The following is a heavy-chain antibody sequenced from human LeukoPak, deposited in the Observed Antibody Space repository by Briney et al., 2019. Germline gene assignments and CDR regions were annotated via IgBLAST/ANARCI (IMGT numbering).Heavy chain of an antibody. CDR1: GDSISNSGYY. Sequence: PSETLSLTCTVSGDSISNSGYYWDWIRQSPGKGLEWIGSINHSGTTYYEPSLKSRVTISVDASKNQFSLKLSSVTAADTTIYYCARKKLVARGYFDFWGRGIPATVSS. V-gene: IGHV4-39*01. CDR3: ARKKLVARGYFDF. CDR2: INHSGTT. D-gene: IGHD6-13*01. J-gene: IGHJ4*02.